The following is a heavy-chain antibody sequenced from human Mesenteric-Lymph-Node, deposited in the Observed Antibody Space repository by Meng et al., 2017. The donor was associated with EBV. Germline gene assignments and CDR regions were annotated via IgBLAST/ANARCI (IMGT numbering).Heavy chain of an antibody. CDR3: ARAGAYYDVLTGFDY. J-gene: IGHJ4*02. Sequence: QESGSRLVKPSQTLSLTCAVFGGSLSSGGYSWNWIRQTPGRGLEWIGYIYHTGTTYYNPSLKSRVTMSVDRSTNQFSLWLKSVTAADTAIYYCARAGAYYDVLTGFDYWGQGTLVTVSS. D-gene: IGHD3-9*01. CDR1: GGSLSSGGYS. V-gene: IGHV4-30-2*01. CDR2: IYHTGTT.